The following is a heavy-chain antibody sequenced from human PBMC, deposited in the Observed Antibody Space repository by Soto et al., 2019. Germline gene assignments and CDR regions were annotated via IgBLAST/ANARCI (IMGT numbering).Heavy chain of an antibody. Sequence: GASVKVSCKASGYTFTSYGISWVRQAPGQGLEWMGWISANNGNTNYAQKLQGRVTMTTDTSTSTAYMDLRSLRSDDTAVYYCARNSSDLEFDYWGQGTLVTVSS. CDR3: ARNSSDLEFDY. J-gene: IGHJ4*02. D-gene: IGHD2-21*01. CDR2: ISANNGNT. CDR1: GYTFTSYG. V-gene: IGHV1-18*01.